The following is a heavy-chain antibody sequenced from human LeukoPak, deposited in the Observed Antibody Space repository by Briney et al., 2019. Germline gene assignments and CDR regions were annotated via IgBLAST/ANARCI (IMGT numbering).Heavy chain of an antibody. CDR1: GFAFDDYA. Sequence: PGRSLRLSCAASGFAFDDYAMHWVRQAPGKGLEWASGISWNSGSIGYADSVKGRFTISRDNAKNYLYLQMNSLRAEDTALYYCAKSSGYLFSGSQIIDYWGQGTLVTVSS. J-gene: IGHJ4*02. CDR3: AKSSGYLFSGSQIIDY. V-gene: IGHV3-9*01. CDR2: ISWNSGSI. D-gene: IGHD3-22*01.